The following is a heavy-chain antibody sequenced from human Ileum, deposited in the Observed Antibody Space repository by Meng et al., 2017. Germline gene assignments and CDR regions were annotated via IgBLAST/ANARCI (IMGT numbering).Heavy chain of an antibody. CDR3: ARVELTDTAMGRGWFDP. J-gene: IGHJ5*02. V-gene: IGHV1-69*06. D-gene: IGHD5-18*01. CDR1: GGTFSSYA. CDR2: IIPIFGTA. Sequence: RPGAAGKSPGSSVKVSCTASGGTFSSYAISWVRQAPGQGLEWMGGIIPIFGTANYAQKFQGRVTITADKSTSTAYMELSSLRSEDTAVYYCARVELTDTAMGRGWFDPWGQGTLVTVSS.